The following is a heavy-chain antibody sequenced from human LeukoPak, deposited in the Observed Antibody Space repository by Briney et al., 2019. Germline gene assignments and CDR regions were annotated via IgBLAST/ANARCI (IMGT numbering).Heavy chain of an antibody. CDR1: GGSITSHS. CDR3: ARDTDRRSSPGSWFDP. J-gene: IGHJ5*02. D-gene: IGHD2-15*01. CDR2: VFYSGHT. V-gene: IGHV4-59*11. Sequence: SETLSLTCTVSGGSITSHSWSWIRQPPGKGLEGIGYVFYSGHTNYNPSLRSLITISVDTSKTQFSLRLTSVTAADTAVYYCARDTDRRSSPGSWFDPWGQGTLVTVSS.